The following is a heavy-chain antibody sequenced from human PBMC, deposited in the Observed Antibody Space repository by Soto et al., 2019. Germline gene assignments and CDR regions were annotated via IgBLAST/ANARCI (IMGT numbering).Heavy chain of an antibody. V-gene: IGHV4-30-4*01. Sequence: QVQLQESGPGLVKPSQTLSLTCTVSGGSISSGDYYWSWIRQPPGKGLEWIGYIYYSGSTYYNPSLKSRVTISVDTSKNQFSLKLSSVTAADTAVYYCARVGYYDSSGSDDAFDIWGQGTMVTVSS. CDR2: IYYSGST. CDR1: GGSISSGDYY. J-gene: IGHJ3*02. D-gene: IGHD3-22*01. CDR3: ARVGYYDSSGSDDAFDI.